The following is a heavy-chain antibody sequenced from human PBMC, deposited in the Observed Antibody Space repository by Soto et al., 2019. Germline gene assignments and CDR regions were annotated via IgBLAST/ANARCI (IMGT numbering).Heavy chain of an antibody. CDR2: IYWDDDK. V-gene: IGHV2-5*02. J-gene: IGHJ4*02. CDR3: VLRTYSGDWYQTGHFAY. CDR1: GFSLSSGGEG. Sequence: QITLKESGPPLVKPTQTLTLTCTFSGFSLSSGGEGVGWIRQPPGKALEWLALIYWDDDKRYRPSLKTRLTITKDTSKDQVALTMADLDAEDTATYYCVLRTYSGDWYQTGHFAYWGQGILVTVSS. D-gene: IGHD6-13*01.